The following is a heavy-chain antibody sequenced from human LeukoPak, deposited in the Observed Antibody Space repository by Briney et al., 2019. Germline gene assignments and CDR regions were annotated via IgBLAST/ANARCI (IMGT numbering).Heavy chain of an antibody. CDR1: GFTFSSSW. CDR2: IKADGSGK. V-gene: IGHV3-7*01. D-gene: IGHD1-1*01. CDR3: ARWPGTFDY. J-gene: IGHJ4*02. Sequence: GGSLRLSCVASGFTFSSSWMTWVRQAPGVGLERVANIKADGSGKYYVDSVKGRFTISRDNAKNSLYLQMNSLGAEDTAVYYCARWPGTFDYWGQGTLVTVSS.